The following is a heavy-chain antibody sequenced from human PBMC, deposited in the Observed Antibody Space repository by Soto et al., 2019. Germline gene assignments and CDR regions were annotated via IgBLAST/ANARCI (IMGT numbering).Heavy chain of an antibody. CDR3: AKDQAGSWYGIDY. J-gene: IGHJ4*02. D-gene: IGHD6-13*01. V-gene: IGHV3-23*01. CDR2: ISGSGGST. CDR1: GFTFSNYA. Sequence: EVQLLESGGGLVQPGGSLRLSCAASGFTFSNYAVTCVRQAPGKGLEWVSTISGSGGSTYYADSEKARFTISRDNSKNALYLQMNSLRAEDTAVYYCAKDQAGSWYGIDYWGQGTLVTVSS.